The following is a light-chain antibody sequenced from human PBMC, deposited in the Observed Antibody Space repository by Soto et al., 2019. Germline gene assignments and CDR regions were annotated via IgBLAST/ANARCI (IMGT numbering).Light chain of an antibody. J-gene: IGLJ1*01. V-gene: IGLV2-14*01. CDR2: EVT. Sequence: QSVLTQPASVSGSPGQSITISCTGSSSDVGGYNYVSWYQQHPGKAPKLMIYEVTNRPSGVSDRFSGSKSGYTASLTISGLQAEDEAESYCTSWTTDSTLGFGTGTKLTVL. CDR3: TSWTTDSTLG. CDR1: SSDVGGYNY.